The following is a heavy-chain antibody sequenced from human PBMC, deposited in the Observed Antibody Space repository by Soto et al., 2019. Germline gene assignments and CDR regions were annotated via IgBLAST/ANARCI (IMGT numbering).Heavy chain of an antibody. CDR1: GGTSTRYA. J-gene: IGHJ4*02. D-gene: IGHD3-3*01. V-gene: IGHV1-69*06. Sequence: QERLVQSGAEVRKPGSSVKVSCKVTGGTSTRYAINWVRQAPGQGLEWMGGIVPRFGTSKYAQKFQGRVTITADTSTNIAYMELRSLRSEDTAVYYCNRCSEYDFWSGYLWGQGTLVSVSS. CDR3: NRCSEYDFWSGYL. CDR2: IVPRFGTS.